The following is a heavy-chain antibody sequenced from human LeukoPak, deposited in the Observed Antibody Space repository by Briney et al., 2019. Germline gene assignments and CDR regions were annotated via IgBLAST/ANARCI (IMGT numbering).Heavy chain of an antibody. CDR2: LIPSGDIT. V-gene: IGHV1-46*04. CDR3: ARDGSKWNFDY. D-gene: IGHD6-13*01. CDR1: GYSFTRDY. Sequence: ASVKVSCKTSGYSFTRDYIHWVRQAPGQGLEWMGRLIPSGDITHYAQKLQGRVTITRDTSTSSVYMVLSSLTSEDTAVYYCARDGSKWNFDYWGQGTLVTVSS. J-gene: IGHJ4*02.